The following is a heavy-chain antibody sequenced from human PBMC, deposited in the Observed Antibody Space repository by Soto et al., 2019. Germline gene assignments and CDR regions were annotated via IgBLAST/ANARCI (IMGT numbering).Heavy chain of an antibody. CDR1: GFTFRSYA. V-gene: IGHV3-23*01. CDR3: ARDRAVVNWFDP. CDR2: ISGSGGNT. D-gene: IGHD2-15*01. Sequence: EVQLLESGGGLVQPGGSLRLSCAASGFTFRSYAMNWVRQAPGKGLEWVSGISGSGGNTYYADSVKGRFTISRDNSKNTLYLQMNSLRAEDTAVYYCARDRAVVNWFDPWGQGTLVTVSS. J-gene: IGHJ5*02.